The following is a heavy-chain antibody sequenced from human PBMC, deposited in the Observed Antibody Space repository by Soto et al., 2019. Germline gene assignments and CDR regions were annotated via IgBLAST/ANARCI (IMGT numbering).Heavy chain of an antibody. V-gene: IGHV5-51*01. CDR2: IYPGDSDT. J-gene: IGHJ4*02. CDR1: GYSFTTYW. Sequence: PVGSVKISCNGSGYSFTTYWIAWVRQRPWKGLEWMGIIYPGDSDTRYSPSFQGQVTISADKSISTAYLQWSSLKASDTAIYYCATPGPLFGGNSLVPYDYWGQGTLVTVSS. D-gene: IGHD2-21*02. CDR3: ATPGPLFGGNSLVPYDY.